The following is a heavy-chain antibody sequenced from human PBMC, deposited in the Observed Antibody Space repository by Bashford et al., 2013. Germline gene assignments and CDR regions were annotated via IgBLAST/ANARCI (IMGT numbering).Heavy chain of an antibody. J-gene: IGHJ3*02. CDR1: GYTFSDYY. V-gene: IGHV1-2*02. CDR3: AKDRDDYGDPDAFNI. D-gene: IGHD4-17*01. CDR2: INPNPNSGAT. Sequence: ASVKVSCKASGYTFSDYYLHWVRQAPGQGLEWMGWINPNPNSGATKYAEMFQGRVTMTRDTSISTAYMELSSLRSDDTAVYYCAKDRDDYGDPDAFNIWGQGTMVTVSS.